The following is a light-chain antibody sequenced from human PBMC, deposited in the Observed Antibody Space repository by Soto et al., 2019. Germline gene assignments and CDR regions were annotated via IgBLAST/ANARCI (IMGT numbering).Light chain of an antibody. V-gene: IGLV2-8*01. CDR1: SSDVGGYNY. CDR3: SSFAGGGNPVL. CDR2: EVT. J-gene: IGLJ2*01. Sequence: QSALTQPPSASGSLGQSVTISCTGTSSDVGGYNYVSWHQQHPGKAPKVMIYEVTKRPPGVPDRFSGSTSGNTPSLTVSGLQAEDEADYYCSSFAGGGNPVLLGGGTKLTVL.